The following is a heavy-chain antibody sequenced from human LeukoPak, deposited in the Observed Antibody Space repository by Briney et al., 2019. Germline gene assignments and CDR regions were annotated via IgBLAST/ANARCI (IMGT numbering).Heavy chain of an antibody. CDR2: ISSSSSYI. CDR3: ARPTSTDAFDI. J-gene: IGHJ3*02. V-gene: IGHV3-21*01. CDR1: GFTFSSYS. Sequence: GGSLRLSXAASGFTFSSYSMNWVRQAPGKGLEWVSSISSSSSYIYYADSVKGRFTISRDNAKNSLYLQMNSLRAEDTAVYYCARPTSTDAFDIWGQGTMVTVSS.